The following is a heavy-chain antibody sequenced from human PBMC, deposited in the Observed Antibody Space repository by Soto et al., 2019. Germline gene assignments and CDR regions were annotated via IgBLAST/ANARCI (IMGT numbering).Heavy chain of an antibody. CDR3: ARKLIFNGSSIYGIDD. CDR2: IDPSDSYT. D-gene: IGHD3-9*01. Sequence: WESLKISRKGSGYSFTSYWISWVRQMPGKGLEWMGRIDPSDSYTNYSPSFQGHVTISADKSISTAYLQWISLKASDTAMYYCARKLIFNGSSIYGIDDWGQGTTVTVSS. CDR1: GYSFTSYW. V-gene: IGHV5-10-1*01. J-gene: IGHJ6*02.